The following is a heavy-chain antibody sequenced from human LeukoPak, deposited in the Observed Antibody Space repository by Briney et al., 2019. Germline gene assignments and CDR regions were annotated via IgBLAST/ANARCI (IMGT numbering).Heavy chain of an antibody. V-gene: IGHV3-33*01. CDR2: LWYDGSNK. CDR3: AREYGDLGTSYGMYV. CDR1: GFTFSSYG. J-gene: IGHJ6*02. Sequence: QPGVSLRLSCSASGFTFSSYGMHWVRHAPGKGLEWLADLWYDGSNKYYEDSVKGRFTISRDNCKDTLYLQMNSLRAEDTAVYYCAREYGDLGTSYGMYVWGQGTTVTVSS. D-gene: IGHD4-17*01.